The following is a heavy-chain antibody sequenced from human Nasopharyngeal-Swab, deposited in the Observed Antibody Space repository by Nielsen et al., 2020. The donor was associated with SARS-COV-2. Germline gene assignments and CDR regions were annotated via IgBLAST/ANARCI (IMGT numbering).Heavy chain of an antibody. CDR2: IYYSGST. V-gene: IGHV4-59*08. D-gene: IGHD2-2*01. Sequence: SETLSLTCTVSGGSISRYYWSWIRQPPGKGLEWIGYIYYSGSTNYNPSLKSRVTISVDTSKNQFSLKLSSVTAADTAVYYCARSVPAAMNYYYYYMDVWGKGTTVTVSS. CDR1: GGSISRYY. CDR3: ARSVPAAMNYYYYYMDV. J-gene: IGHJ6*03.